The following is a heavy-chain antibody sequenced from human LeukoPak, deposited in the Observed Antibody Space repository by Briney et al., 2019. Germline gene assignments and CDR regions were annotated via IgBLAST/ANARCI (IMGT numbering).Heavy chain of an antibody. V-gene: IGHV3-21*01. Sequence: GGSLRLSCAASGFTFSSYSMNWVRQAPGKGLEWVSSISSSSSYIYYADSVKGRFTISRDNAKNSLYLQMNSLRAEDTAVYYCARGSGQPIWFGETGVDPWGQGTLVTVSS. J-gene: IGHJ5*02. CDR2: ISSSSSYI. CDR1: GFTFSSYS. D-gene: IGHD3-10*01. CDR3: ARGSGQPIWFGETGVDP.